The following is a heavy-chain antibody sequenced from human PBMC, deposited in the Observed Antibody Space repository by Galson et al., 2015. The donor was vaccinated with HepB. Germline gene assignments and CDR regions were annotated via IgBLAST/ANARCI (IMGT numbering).Heavy chain of an antibody. V-gene: IGHV3-73*01. J-gene: IGHJ5*02. CDR3: TRPRYSGYEGEWFDP. D-gene: IGHD5-12*01. CDR1: GFTFSGSA. Sequence: SLRLSCAASGFTFSGSAMHWVRQASGKGLEWVGRIRSKANSYATAYAASVKGRFTISRDDSKNKAYLQMNSLKTEDTAVYYCTRPRYSGYEGEWFDPWGQGTLVTVSS. CDR2: IRSKANSYAT.